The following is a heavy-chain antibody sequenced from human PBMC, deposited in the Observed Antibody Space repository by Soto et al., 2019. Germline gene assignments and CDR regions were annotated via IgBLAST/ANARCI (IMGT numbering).Heavy chain of an antibody. J-gene: IGHJ6*02. D-gene: IGHD3-22*01. CDR1: GGSVSSGSYY. CDR3: ARDHDDSSGYYYGMDV. CDR2: IYYSGST. V-gene: IGHV4-61*01. Sequence: QVQLQESGPGLVKTSETLSLTCTVSGGSVSSGSYYWSWIRQPPGKGLEWIGYIYYSGSTNYNPSLKSRVTISVDTSKNQFSLKLSSVTAADTAVYYCARDHDDSSGYYYGMDVWGQGTTVTVSS.